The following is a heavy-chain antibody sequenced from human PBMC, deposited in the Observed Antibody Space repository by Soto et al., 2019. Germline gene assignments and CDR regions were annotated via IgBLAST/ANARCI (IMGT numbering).Heavy chain of an antibody. CDR2: IIPIFGTA. D-gene: IGHD3-10*01. J-gene: IGHJ2*01. CDR3: ARGGYYPYWYFDL. Sequence: QVQLVQSGAEVKKPGSSVKVSCKASGGTFSSYAISWVRQAPGQGLGWMGGIIPIFGTANYAQKFQGRVTITADESXGKAYMELSSLRSEDTAVYYWARGGYYPYWYFDLWGRGTLVTVSS. CDR1: GGTFSSYA. V-gene: IGHV1-69*01.